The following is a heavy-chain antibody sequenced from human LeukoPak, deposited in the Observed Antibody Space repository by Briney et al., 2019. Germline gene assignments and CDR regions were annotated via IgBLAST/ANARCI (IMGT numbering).Heavy chain of an antibody. J-gene: IGHJ6*03. CDR3: ARGITMVRGVKDYYYYYMDV. Sequence: SETLSLTCTVSGYSISSGYYWGWIRQPPGKGLEWIGSIYHSGSTYYNPSLKSRVTISVDTSKNQFSLKLSSVTAADTAVYYCARGITMVRGVKDYYYYYMDVWGKGTTVTISS. CDR1: GYSISSGYY. CDR2: IYHSGST. V-gene: IGHV4-38-2*02. D-gene: IGHD3-10*01.